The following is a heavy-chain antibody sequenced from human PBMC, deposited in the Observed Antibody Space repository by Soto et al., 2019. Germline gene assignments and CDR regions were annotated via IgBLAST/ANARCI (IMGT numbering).Heavy chain of an antibody. D-gene: IGHD7-27*01. Sequence: SETLSLTCTVSGGSINSVSCYWGWIRQPPGKGLEWIGSIYYSGTTYTNPSLRSQVAISLDTSKNHFSLTLSSVTAADTAVYYCARGPSGDKVHYWGQGALVTVSS. CDR1: GGSINSVSCY. V-gene: IGHV4-39*02. J-gene: IGHJ4*02. CDR2: IYYSGTT. CDR3: ARGPSGDKVHY.